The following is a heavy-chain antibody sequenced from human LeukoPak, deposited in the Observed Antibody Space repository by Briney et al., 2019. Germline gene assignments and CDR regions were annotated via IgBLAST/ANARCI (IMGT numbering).Heavy chain of an antibody. V-gene: IGHV4-59*01. Sequence: SETLSLTCTVSGGSISSYYWSWIRQPPGKGLEWIGYIYYSGTTNYNPSLKSRVTILVDTSKNQFSLKVSSVTAADTAVYYCARHDADTAMVSFDYWGQGTLVTVSS. J-gene: IGHJ4*02. D-gene: IGHD5-18*01. CDR2: IYYSGTT. CDR3: ARHDADTAMVSFDY. CDR1: GGSISSYY.